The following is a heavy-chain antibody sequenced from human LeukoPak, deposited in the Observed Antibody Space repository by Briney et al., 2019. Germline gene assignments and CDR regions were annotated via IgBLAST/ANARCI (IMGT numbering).Heavy chain of an antibody. D-gene: IGHD4-17*01. V-gene: IGHV3-30*18. CDR1: GFTFSSYS. J-gene: IGHJ4*02. CDR2: ISYDGSNK. CDR3: AKSATVTQESFDY. Sequence: GGSLRLSCTASGFTFSSYSMNWVRQAPGKGLEWVAVISYDGSNKYYADSVKGRFTISRDNSKNTLYLQMNSLRAEDTAVYYCAKSATVTQESFDYWGQGTLVTVSS.